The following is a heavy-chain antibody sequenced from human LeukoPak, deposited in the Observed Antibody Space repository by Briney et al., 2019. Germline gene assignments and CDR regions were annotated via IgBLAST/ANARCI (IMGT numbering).Heavy chain of an antibody. CDR2: INHSGST. Sequence: SETLSLTCAVYGGSFSGYYWSWIRQPPGKGLEWIGEINHSGSTNYNPSLKSRVTISVDTSKNQFSLKLSSVTAADTAVYYCARGLYCSSTSCPYYYYYYMDVWGKGTTVTVSS. CDR3: ARGLYCSSTSCPYYYYYYMDV. D-gene: IGHD2-2*01. CDR1: GGSFSGYY. V-gene: IGHV4-34*01. J-gene: IGHJ6*03.